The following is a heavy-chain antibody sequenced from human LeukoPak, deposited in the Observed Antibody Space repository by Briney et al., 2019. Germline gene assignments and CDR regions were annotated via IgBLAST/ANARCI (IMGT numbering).Heavy chain of an antibody. Sequence: GASVKVSCKASGGTFSSYAISWVRQAPGQGLEWMGGIIPIFGTANYAQKFQGRVTITADKSTSTAYMELSSLRSEDTAVYYCARGYCSGGSCCPFDYWGQGTLVTVSS. J-gene: IGHJ4*02. V-gene: IGHV1-69*06. CDR3: ARGYCSGGSCCPFDY. CDR1: GGTFSSYA. D-gene: IGHD2-15*01. CDR2: IIPIFGTA.